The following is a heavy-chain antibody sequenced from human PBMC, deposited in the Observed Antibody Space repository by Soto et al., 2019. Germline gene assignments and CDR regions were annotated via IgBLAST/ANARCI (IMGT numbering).Heavy chain of an antibody. V-gene: IGHV1-46*02. D-gene: IGHD1-26*01. J-gene: IGHJ4*02. CDR1: GYTFNRHY. Sequence: QVQLVQSEAEVRKPGASVKVSCKASGYTFNRHYIQWVRQAPGQGLEWMGMIDPSGGDTNYAKKFQGRVTLTSDTSTSTVYMELSSLRSEDTAVYYCAKRRGVGLTRSSFDYWGPGTLVIVSS. CDR3: AKRRGVGLTRSSFDY. CDR2: IDPSGGDT.